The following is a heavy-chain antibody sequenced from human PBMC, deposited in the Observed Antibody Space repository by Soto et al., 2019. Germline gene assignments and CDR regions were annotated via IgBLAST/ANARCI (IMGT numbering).Heavy chain of an antibody. V-gene: IGHV3-48*03. CDR3: ARGRDGSLRY. CDR2: ISSSGTTV. J-gene: IGHJ4*02. Sequence: GGSLRLSCEASGFTFSGYEMNWVRQAPGKGLEWVSYISSSGTTVYHADSVKGRFTSSRDNAKNSLYLQMNSLRAEDTAVYYCARGRDGSLRYWGQGTLVTVS. CDR1: GFTFSGYE. D-gene: IGHD3-10*01.